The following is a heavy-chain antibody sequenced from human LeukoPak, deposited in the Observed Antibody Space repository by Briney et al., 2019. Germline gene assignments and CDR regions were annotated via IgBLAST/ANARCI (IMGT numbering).Heavy chain of an antibody. J-gene: IGHJ4*02. D-gene: IGHD6-6*01. CDR1: GFTFDDYA. CDR2: ISWNSGSI. Sequence: GGSLRLSCAASGFTFDDYAMPWVRQAPGKGLEWVSGISWNSGSIGYADSVKGRFTISRDNAKNSLYLQMNSLRAEDTALYYCAKDKRAMSSSYYYFDYWGQGTLVTVSS. V-gene: IGHV3-9*01. CDR3: AKDKRAMSSSYYYFDY.